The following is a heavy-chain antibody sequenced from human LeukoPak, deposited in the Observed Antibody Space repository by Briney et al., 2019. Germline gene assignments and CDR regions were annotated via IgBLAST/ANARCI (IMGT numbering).Heavy chain of an antibody. V-gene: IGHV3-23*01. CDR2: ISGSGGST. CDR3: ANGYGDYVAN. J-gene: IGHJ4*02. Sequence: GGFLRLSCAASGFTFSSYAMSWVRQAPGKGLEWVSAISGSGGSTYYADSVKGRFTISRDNSKNTLYLQMNSLRAEDTAVYYCANGYGDYVANWGQGTLVTVSS. D-gene: IGHD4-17*01. CDR1: GFTFSSYA.